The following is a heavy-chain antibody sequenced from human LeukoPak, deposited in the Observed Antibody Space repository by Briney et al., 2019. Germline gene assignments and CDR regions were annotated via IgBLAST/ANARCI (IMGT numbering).Heavy chain of an antibody. V-gene: IGHV3-74*01. CDR3: AREGYSEDAFDI. Sequence: PGGSLRLSCAASGFTFSSYWMHWVRQAPGKGLVWVSRINSDGSSTNYADSVKGRFTISRDNAKNTLYLQMNSLRAEDTAVYYCAREGYSEDAFDIWGQGTMVTVSS. D-gene: IGHD4-11*01. CDR1: GFTFSSYW. J-gene: IGHJ3*02. CDR2: INSDGSST.